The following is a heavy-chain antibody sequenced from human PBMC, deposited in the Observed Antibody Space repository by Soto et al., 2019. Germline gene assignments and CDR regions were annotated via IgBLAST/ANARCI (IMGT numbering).Heavy chain of an antibody. CDR2: IIPIFGTA. V-gene: IGHV1-69*13. Sequence: SVKVSCKASGGTFSSYAISWVRQAPGQGLEWMGGIIPIFGTANYAQKFQGRVTITADESTSTAYMELSSLRSEDTAVYYCARDHRVGSYGTYYYYGMGAWGQGTTVTVSS. J-gene: IGHJ6*02. D-gene: IGHD5-18*01. CDR3: ARDHRVGSYGTYYYYGMGA. CDR1: GGTFSSYA.